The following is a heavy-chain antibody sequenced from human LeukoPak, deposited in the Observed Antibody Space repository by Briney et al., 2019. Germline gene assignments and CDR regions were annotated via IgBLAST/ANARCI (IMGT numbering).Heavy chain of an antibody. V-gene: IGHV4-39*01. D-gene: IGHD5-18*01. CDR1: GGSISSSSAY. Sequence: SETLSLTCTVSGGSISSSSAYWGWIRQPPGKGLEWIGSIYYSKNTYYNPSLKSRVTISADTSKNQFSLTLGSVSATDTAVYYCVSPRGFSYGYFDYRGQGTLVTVSS. CDR2: IYYSKNT. J-gene: IGHJ4*02. CDR3: VSPRGFSYGYFDY.